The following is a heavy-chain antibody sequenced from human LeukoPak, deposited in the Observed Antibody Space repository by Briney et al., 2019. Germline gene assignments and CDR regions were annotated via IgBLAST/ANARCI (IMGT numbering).Heavy chain of an antibody. D-gene: IGHD5-12*01. Sequence: HGESLKISCKGSGYSFTSYWIGWVRQMPGKGLEWMGIIYPGDSDTRYSPSFQGQVTISADKSISTAYLQWSSLKASDTAMYYCARHRREWLRLTDAFDIWGQGTMVTVSS. CDR2: IYPGDSDT. CDR1: GYSFTSYW. J-gene: IGHJ3*02. V-gene: IGHV5-51*01. CDR3: ARHRREWLRLTDAFDI.